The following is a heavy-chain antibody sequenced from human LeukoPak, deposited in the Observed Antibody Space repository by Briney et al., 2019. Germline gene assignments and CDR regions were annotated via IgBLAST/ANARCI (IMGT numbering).Heavy chain of an antibody. CDR1: GGSISSYY. D-gene: IGHD6-13*01. CDR3: ARGVYIAAAQYAY. CDR2: IYYSGTT. V-gene: IGHV4-59*01. J-gene: IGHJ4*02. Sequence: SETLSLTCTVSGGSISSYYWSWIRPPPGKGLEWIGYIYYSGTTNYNPSLKSRVTISVDTSKNQFSLKLSSVTAAATAVYYCARGVYIAAAQYAYWGQGTLVTVSS.